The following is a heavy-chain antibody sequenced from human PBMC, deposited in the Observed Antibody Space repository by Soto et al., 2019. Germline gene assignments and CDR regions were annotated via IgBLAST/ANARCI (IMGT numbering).Heavy chain of an antibody. Sequence: SETLSLTCAVYGGSFSGYYWSWIRQPPGKGLEWIGEINHSGSTNYNPSLKSRVTISVDTSKNQFSLKLSSVTAADTAVYYCAREPPSSSPGYYYYMDVWGKGTTVTVSS. V-gene: IGHV4-34*01. CDR2: INHSGST. D-gene: IGHD6-13*01. J-gene: IGHJ6*03. CDR1: GGSFSGYY. CDR3: AREPPSSSPGYYYYMDV.